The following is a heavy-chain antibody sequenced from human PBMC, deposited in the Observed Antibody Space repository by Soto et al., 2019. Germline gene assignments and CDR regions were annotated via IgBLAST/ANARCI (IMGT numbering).Heavy chain of an antibody. V-gene: IGHV4-59*12. CDR2: IYYSGST. J-gene: IGHJ4*02. CDR1: GGSISSYY. CDR3: ATLGGYTFGTADFDY. Sequence: PSETLSLTCTVSGGSISSYYWSWIRQPPGKGLEWIGYIYYSGSTNYNPSLKSRVTISVDDAKNSLYLQMNSLRAEDTAVYYCATLGGYTFGTADFDYWGPGILVTVSS. D-gene: IGHD5-18*01.